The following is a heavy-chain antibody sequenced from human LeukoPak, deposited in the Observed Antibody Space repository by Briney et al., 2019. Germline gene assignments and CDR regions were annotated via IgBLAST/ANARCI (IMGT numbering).Heavy chain of an antibody. Sequence: SETLSLTCAVYGGSFSGYYWNWIRQPPGKGLEWIGEINHSGSTNYNPSLKSRVTISVDTSKNQFSLKLSSVTAADTAVYYCARVRVGNYYYGMDVWGQGTTVTVSS. D-gene: IGHD3-10*01. CDR3: ARVRVGNYYYGMDV. CDR1: GGSFSGYY. V-gene: IGHV4-34*01. J-gene: IGHJ6*02. CDR2: INHSGST.